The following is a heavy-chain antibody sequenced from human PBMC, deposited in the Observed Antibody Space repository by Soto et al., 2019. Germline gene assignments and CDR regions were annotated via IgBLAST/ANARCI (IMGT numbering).Heavy chain of an antibody. V-gene: IGHV3-23*01. CDR3: AKDHLDYYGSGSYYNSVPFFDY. Sequence: GGSLRLSCAASGFTFSSYAMSWVRQAPGKGLEWVSAISGSGGSTYYADSVKGRFTISRDNSKNTLYLQMNSLRAEDTAVYYCAKDHLDYYGSGSYYNSVPFFDYWGQGTLVTVSS. CDR1: GFTFSSYA. D-gene: IGHD3-10*01. CDR2: ISGSGGST. J-gene: IGHJ4*02.